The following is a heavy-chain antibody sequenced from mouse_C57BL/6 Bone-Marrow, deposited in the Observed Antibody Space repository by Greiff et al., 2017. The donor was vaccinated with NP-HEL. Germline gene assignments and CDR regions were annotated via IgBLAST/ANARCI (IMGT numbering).Heavy chain of an antibody. CDR2: ISSGSSTI. V-gene: IGHV5-17*01. CDR1: GFTFSDYG. J-gene: IGHJ3*01. Sequence: EVMLVEPGGGLVKPGGSLKLSCAASGFTFSDYGMHWVRQAPEQGLEWVAYISSGSSTIYYADTVKGRFTISRDNAKSTVYLQMTSLRSEDTAMYYCARFSFAYWGQGNLVTVSA. CDR3: ARFSFAY.